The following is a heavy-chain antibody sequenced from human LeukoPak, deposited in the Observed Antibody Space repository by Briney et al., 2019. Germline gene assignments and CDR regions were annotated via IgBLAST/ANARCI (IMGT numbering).Heavy chain of an antibody. V-gene: IGHV4-34*01. D-gene: IGHD2-2*01. Sequence: SETLSLTCAVYGGSLSGYYWSWTRQPPGKGLEWIGEINHSGSTNYNPSLESRVTISVDTSKNQFSLKLSSVTAADTAVYYCARVLYCSSTSCYFDAFDIWGQGTVVTVSS. CDR1: GGSLSGYY. CDR2: INHSGST. CDR3: ARVLYCSSTSCYFDAFDI. J-gene: IGHJ3*02.